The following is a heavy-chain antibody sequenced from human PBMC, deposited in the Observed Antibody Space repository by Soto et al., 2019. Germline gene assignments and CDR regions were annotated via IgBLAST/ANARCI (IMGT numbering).Heavy chain of an antibody. CDR3: AKMTGPPLYTFGASPEIFGLDV. Sequence: SLRLSCAASAFPFSDYAMHWVRQAPGKGLAWVAVISYDGSNKYSADSVKGRFTISRDNSKNTLYLQMNSLRPDDTAVYYCAKMTGPPLYTFGASPEIFGLDVWGRGTEVTVSS. CDR1: AFPFSDYA. CDR2: ISYDGSNK. D-gene: IGHD3-3*01. V-gene: IGHV3-30-3*01. J-gene: IGHJ6*02.